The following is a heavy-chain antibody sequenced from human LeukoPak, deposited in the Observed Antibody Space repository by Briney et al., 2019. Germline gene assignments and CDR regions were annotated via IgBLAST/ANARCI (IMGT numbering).Heavy chain of an antibody. J-gene: IGHJ4*02. CDR1: GFTLSSYA. D-gene: IGHD3-22*01. CDR3: ARATIVLVITTLFDY. Sequence: PGRSLRLSRAASGFTLSSYAMHWVRQAPGKGLEWVAVISYDGSNKYYADSVKGRFTISRDNSKNTLYLQMNSLRAEDTAVYYCARATIVLVITTLFDYWGQGTLVTVSS. CDR2: ISYDGSNK. V-gene: IGHV3-30*04.